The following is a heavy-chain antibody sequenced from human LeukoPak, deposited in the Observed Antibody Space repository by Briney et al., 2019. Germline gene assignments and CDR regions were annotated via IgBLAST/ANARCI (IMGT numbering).Heavy chain of an antibody. V-gene: IGHV4-61*01. CDR2: IYYIGST. D-gene: IGHD3-3*01. CDR1: GGSVSSGSYY. CDR3: ARDLQYYDFWSGYYSGRDYYYYGMDV. Sequence: NASETLSLTCTVSGGSVSSGSYYWSWIRQPPGKGLEWIGYIYYIGSTNYNPSLKSRVTISVDTSKNQFSLKLSSVTAADTAVYYCARDLQYYDFWSGYYSGRDYYYYGMDVWGQGTTVTVSS. J-gene: IGHJ6*02.